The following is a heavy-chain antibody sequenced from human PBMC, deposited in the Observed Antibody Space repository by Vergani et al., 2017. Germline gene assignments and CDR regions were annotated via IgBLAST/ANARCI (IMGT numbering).Heavy chain of an antibody. CDR1: GFTFDDYA. Sequence: EVQLVESGGGLVQPGRSLRLSCAASGFTFDDYAMHWVRQAPGKGLEWVSGISWHSGSIGYADSVKGRFTISRDNAKNSLYLQMNSLRAEDTALYYCAKDPDSSGSGYYFDYWGQGTLVTVSS. J-gene: IGHJ4*02. V-gene: IGHV3-9*01. D-gene: IGHD6-19*01. CDR2: ISWHSGSI. CDR3: AKDPDSSGSGYYFDY.